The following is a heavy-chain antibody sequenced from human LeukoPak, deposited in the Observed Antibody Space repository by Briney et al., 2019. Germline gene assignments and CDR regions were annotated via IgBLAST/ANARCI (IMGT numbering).Heavy chain of an antibody. V-gene: IGHV4-4*02. J-gene: IGHJ4*02. CDR1: GGSISNTNW. D-gene: IGHD3-3*01. Sequence: KPSETLSLTCGVSGGSISNTNWWSWVRQPPGQGLEWMGVISLTGLTHYNPSHESRVTVSLAKSKNQLSLNLTAVTGADTAVYYCSRENGAFSPFGQGGQGTLVTVLS. CDR3: SRENGAFSPFGQ. CDR2: ISLTGLT.